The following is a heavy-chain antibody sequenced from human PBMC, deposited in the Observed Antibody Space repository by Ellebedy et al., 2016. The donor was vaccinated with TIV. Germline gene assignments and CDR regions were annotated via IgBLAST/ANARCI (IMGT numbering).Heavy chain of an antibody. D-gene: IGHD3-10*01. V-gene: IGHV3-30*01. CDR3: ARDDYYGSGTDY. CDR1: GFIFSDYP. CDR2: IAYDGNDE. Sequence: GESLKISCTASGFIFSDYPMHWVRQVPGKGLEWVAVIAYDGNDEYYADAVKGRFTISRDNSKNTLYLQMISLRPEDTAVYFCARDDYYGSGTDYWGQGTQVVVSS. J-gene: IGHJ4*02.